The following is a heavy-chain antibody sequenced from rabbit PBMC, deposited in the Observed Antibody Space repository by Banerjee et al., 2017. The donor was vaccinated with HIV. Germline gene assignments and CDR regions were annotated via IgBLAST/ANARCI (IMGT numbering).Heavy chain of an antibody. CDR1: GFSFSSGYY. D-gene: IGHD4-2*01. CDR2: IYGGHSGFT. J-gene: IGHJ4*01. Sequence: QEQLVESGGGLVQPEGSLTLTCTASGFSFSSGYYMCWVRQAPGKGLEWIGCIYGGHSGFTYYASWAKGRFTISKTSTTTVTLQMTSLTAADTATYFCARDRDWTLDLWGQGTLVTVS. V-gene: IGHV1S45*01. CDR3: ARDRDWTLDL.